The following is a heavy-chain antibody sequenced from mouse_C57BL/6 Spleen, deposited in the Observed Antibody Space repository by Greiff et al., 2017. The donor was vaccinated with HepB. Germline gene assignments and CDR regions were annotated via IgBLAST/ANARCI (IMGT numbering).Heavy chain of an antibody. J-gene: IGHJ4*01. D-gene: IGHD1-1*01. CDR1: GYTFTSYW. V-gene: IGHV1-64*01. CDR3: ARRPYGRSYYYAMDY. Sequence: QVQLQQPGAELVKPGASVKLSCKASGYTFTSYWMHWVKQRPGQGLEWIGMIHPNSGSTNYNEKFKSKATLTVDKSSSTAYMQLSSLTSEDSAVYYWARRPYGRSYYYAMDYWGQGTSVTGSS. CDR2: IHPNSGST.